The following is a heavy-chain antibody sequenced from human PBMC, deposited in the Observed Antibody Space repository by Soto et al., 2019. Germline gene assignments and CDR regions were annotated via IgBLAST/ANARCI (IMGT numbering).Heavy chain of an antibody. Sequence: GGSLRLSCAASGFTFSSYSMNWVRQAPGKGLEWVSYISSSGGTMYYADSVKGRFTISRDNAKNSLYLQMNSLRAEDTAVYYCARADYYGPFDYWGQGTLVTVSS. D-gene: IGHD3-10*01. V-gene: IGHV3-48*04. CDR3: ARADYYGPFDY. J-gene: IGHJ4*02. CDR1: GFTFSSYS. CDR2: ISSSGGTM.